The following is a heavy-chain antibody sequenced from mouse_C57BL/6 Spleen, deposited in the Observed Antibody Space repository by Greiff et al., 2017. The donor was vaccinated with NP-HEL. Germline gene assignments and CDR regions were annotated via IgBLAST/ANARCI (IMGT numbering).Heavy chain of an antibody. J-gene: IGHJ3*01. CDR2: IYPGDGDT. CDR3: ARKEDGYYPAWFAY. CDR1: GYAFSSYW. D-gene: IGHD2-3*01. V-gene: IGHV1-80*01. Sequence: VKLQESGAELVKPGASVKISCKASGYAFSSYWMNWVKQRPGKGLEWIGQIYPGDGDTNYNGKFKGKATLTADKSSSTAYMQLSSLTSEDSAVYFCARKEDGYYPAWFAYWGQGTLVTVSA.